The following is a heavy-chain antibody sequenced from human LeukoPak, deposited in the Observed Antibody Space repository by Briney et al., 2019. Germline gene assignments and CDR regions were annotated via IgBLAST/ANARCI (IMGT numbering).Heavy chain of an antibody. CDR3: AKEGREFDSTGSRYYYYYMDV. J-gene: IGHJ6*03. D-gene: IGHD1-14*01. CDR2: FYTSESS. V-gene: IGHV4-4*07. CDR1: GDSISSYY. Sequence: PSETLSLTCIVSGDSISSYYWSWIRQPAGKGLEWIGRFYTSESSNYSPSLKSRVTMSVDTSKNQFSLKLSSVTAADTAVYYCAKEGREFDSTGSRYYYYYMDVWGKGTTVTVSS.